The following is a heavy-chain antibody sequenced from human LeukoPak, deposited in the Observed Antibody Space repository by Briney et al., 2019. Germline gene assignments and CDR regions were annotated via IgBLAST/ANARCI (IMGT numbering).Heavy chain of an antibody. CDR1: GGSISSYY. CDR3: ATVAVIRGVTYFDY. D-gene: IGHD3-10*01. J-gene: IGHJ4*02. Sequence: SETLSLTCTVSGGSISSYYWSWIRHPPGKGLEWIAYLFYSGSTDYNPSLESRVTISVDTSKNQFSLKLRSVTAADTAVYYCATVAVIRGVTYFDYWGQGTLVTVSS. V-gene: IGHV4-59*01. CDR2: LFYSGST.